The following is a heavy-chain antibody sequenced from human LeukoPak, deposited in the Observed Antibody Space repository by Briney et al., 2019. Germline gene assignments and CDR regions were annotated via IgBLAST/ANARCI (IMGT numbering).Heavy chain of an antibody. CDR3: ARSVVPAAMRELYYYYMDV. CDR2: ISSSSSTI. V-gene: IGHV3-48*01. CDR1: GFTFSSYS. J-gene: IGHJ6*03. Sequence: GVLRLSCAASGFTFSSYSMNWVRQAPGKGLEWVSYISSSSSTIYYADSVKGRFTISRDNAKNSLYLQMNSLRAEDTAVYYCARSVVPAAMRELYYYYMDVWGKGTTVTVSS. D-gene: IGHD2-2*01.